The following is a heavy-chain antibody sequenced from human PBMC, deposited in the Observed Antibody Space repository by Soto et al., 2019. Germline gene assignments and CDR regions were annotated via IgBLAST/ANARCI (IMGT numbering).Heavy chain of an antibody. J-gene: IGHJ5*02. CDR1: GIVFSDY. Sequence: QVQLVESGGGLVKPGGSLRLSCAASGIVFSDYMSWVRQAPGKGLEWLSYISGSGRTIYSADSVKGRFTISRDNATNSLYLQMNSLRAEDTAVYYCARLPFPWGWFDPWGQGPLVTVSS. CDR3: ARLPFPWGWFDP. V-gene: IGHV3-11*01. CDR2: ISGSGRTI. D-gene: IGHD3-16*01.